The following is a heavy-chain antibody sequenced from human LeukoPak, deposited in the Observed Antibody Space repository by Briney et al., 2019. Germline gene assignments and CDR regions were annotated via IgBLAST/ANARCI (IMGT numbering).Heavy chain of an antibody. J-gene: IGHJ3*01. V-gene: IGHV3-23*01. Sequence: GGTLRLSCAASGFTFSSYGMSWVRQAPGKGLEWVSAISGSGGSTYYADSVKGRFTISRDNSKNTLYLQMNSLRAEDTAVYYCARDGYYDSSDYYPHHDAFDFWGQGTMVTVSS. D-gene: IGHD3-22*01. CDR2: ISGSGGST. CDR1: GFTFSSYG. CDR3: ARDGYYDSSDYYPHHDAFDF.